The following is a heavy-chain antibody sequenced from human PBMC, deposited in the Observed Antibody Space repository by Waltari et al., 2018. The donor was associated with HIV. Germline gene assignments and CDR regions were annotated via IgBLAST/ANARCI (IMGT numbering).Heavy chain of an antibody. J-gene: IGHJ4*02. CDR3: ARSPPQYDSSGYYCDY. Sequence: QVQLVQSGAEVKKPEASVTVSCKASGDTLTIYGCTWVRQAPGEGLEWMGWISAHNGNTNYAQKFQGRVTMTTDTSTSTAYMELRSLRSDDTAVYYCARSPPQYDSSGYYCDYWGQGTLVTVSS. CDR1: GDTLTIYG. CDR2: ISAHNGNT. D-gene: IGHD3-22*01. V-gene: IGHV1-18*01.